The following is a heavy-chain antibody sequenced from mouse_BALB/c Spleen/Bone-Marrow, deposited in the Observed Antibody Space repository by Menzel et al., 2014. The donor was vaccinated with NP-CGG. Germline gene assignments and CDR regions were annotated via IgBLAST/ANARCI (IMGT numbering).Heavy chain of an antibody. CDR1: GYSFTSYW. D-gene: IGHD1-1*01. CDR3: TRSITTAVEFDY. V-gene: IGHV1-5*01. Sequence: EVQLQQSGTVLARPGASVKMSCKASGYSFTSYWMYWIKQRPGQGLEWIGATHPGNSGTSYNQNFKGKAKLTAVTSASTAYMELSSLTNEDSAVYYCTRSITTAVEFDYWGQGTSLTVSS. J-gene: IGHJ2*03. CDR2: THPGNSGT.